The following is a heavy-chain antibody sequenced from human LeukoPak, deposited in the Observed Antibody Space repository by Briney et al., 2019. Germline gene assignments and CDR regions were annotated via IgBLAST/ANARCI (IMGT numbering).Heavy chain of an antibody. CDR3: AELGITMIGGV. Sequence: QPGGSLRLSCAASGFTFSSYEMNWVRQAPGKGLEWVSYISSSGSTIYYADSVKGRFTISRDNAKNSLYLQMNSMRAEDTAVYYCAELGITMIGGVWGKGTTVTVSS. CDR1: GFTFSSYE. V-gene: IGHV3-48*03. CDR2: ISSSGSTI. J-gene: IGHJ6*04. D-gene: IGHD3-10*02.